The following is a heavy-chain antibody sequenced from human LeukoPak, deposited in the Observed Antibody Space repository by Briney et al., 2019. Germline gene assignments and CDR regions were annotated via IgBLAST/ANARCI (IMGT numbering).Heavy chain of an antibody. CDR3: ARALCSGGSCYFDY. CDR2: ISYDGGNK. V-gene: IGHV3-30-3*01. D-gene: IGHD2-15*01. J-gene: IGHJ4*02. Sequence: GGSLRLSCAASGFTFSSYAMHWVRQAPGKGLEWVAVISYDGGNKYYADSVEGRFTISRDNSKNTLYLQMNSLRAEDTAVYYCARALCSGGSCYFDYWGQGTLLTVSS. CDR1: GFTFSSYA.